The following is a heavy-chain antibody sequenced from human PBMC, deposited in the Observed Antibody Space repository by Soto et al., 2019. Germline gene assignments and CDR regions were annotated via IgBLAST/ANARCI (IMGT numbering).Heavy chain of an antibody. J-gene: IGHJ6*02. CDR3: GKDRGAAAGRVYGMDV. Sequence: QVQLVESGGGVVQTGRSLRLSCAASGFTFSSYGMHWVRQAPGKGLEWVALISYDGGNKYYADSVKGRFTISRDNSKNTLYLQMNSLRAEDTAVYYCGKDRGAAAGRVYGMDVWGQGTTVTVSS. V-gene: IGHV3-30*18. D-gene: IGHD6-13*01. CDR2: ISYDGGNK. CDR1: GFTFSSYG.